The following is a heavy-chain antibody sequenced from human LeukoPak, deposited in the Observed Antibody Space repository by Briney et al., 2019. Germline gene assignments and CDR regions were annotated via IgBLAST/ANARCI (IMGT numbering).Heavy chain of an antibody. J-gene: IGHJ4*02. CDR3: ARGLTGSYSDFDY. D-gene: IGHD3-10*01. Sequence: ASVKVSCKASGYTFTGYYMHWVRQAPGQGLEWMGWINPNSGSTNYAQKFQGRVTMTRDTSISTAYMELSRLRSDDTAVYYCARGLTGSYSDFDYWGQGTLVTVSS. V-gene: IGHV1-2*02. CDR2: INPNSGST. CDR1: GYTFTGYY.